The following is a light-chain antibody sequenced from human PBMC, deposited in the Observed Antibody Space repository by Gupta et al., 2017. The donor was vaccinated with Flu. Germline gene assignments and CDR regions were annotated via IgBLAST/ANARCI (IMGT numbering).Light chain of an antibody. CDR1: ALPDNC. V-gene: IGLV3-10*01. CDR3: YATDTSGNNDRV. CDR2: EDS. Sequence: SSALTQPPSVSVSPGQTARITCSGDALPDNCSSWYQQQSGQAPVLVIYEDSKRRCGTPEGCSCSRSGTMATVTISVAQVEEEADYYCYATDTSGNNDRVFGGGIKLTVL. J-gene: IGLJ2*01.